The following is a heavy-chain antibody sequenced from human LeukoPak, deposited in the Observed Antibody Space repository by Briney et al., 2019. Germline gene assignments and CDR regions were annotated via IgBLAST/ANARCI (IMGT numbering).Heavy chain of an antibody. J-gene: IGHJ4*02. D-gene: IGHD3-10*01. CDR2: ISAYNGNT. V-gene: IGHV1-18*01. CDR1: GYTFTSYG. CDR3: ARDQITMFRGVTIPFDY. Sequence: ASVKVSCKASGYTFTSYGISWVRQAPGQGLEWMGWISAYNGNTNYAQKLQGRVTMTTDTSTSTAYMELRSLRSDDTAVYYCARDQITMFRGVTIPFDYWGQEPLVTVPS.